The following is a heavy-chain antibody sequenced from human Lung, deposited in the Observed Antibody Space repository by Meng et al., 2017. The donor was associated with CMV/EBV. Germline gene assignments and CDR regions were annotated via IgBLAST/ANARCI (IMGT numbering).Heavy chain of an antibody. Sequence: GGSLRLSCKTSQYTFSNFWIGWVRQKPGKGLEWMGTIEPDDSHIRHSPSFQGHVTLSVDKSITTAYLQWSSLKASDTAMYYCARLKKTWVWFEVWGQGTRVTVSS. V-gene: IGHV5-51*06. J-gene: IGHJ5*02. CDR2: IEPDDSHI. CDR3: ARLKKTWVWFEV. CDR1: QYTFSNFW.